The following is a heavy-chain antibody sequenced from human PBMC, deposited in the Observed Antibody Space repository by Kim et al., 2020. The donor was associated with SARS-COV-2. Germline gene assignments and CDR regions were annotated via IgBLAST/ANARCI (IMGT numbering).Heavy chain of an antibody. CDR1: GFTFSSYA. Sequence: GGSLRLSCAASGFTFSSYAMHWVRQAPGKGLEYISGISNSGGSTSYANSVEGRFTISRDNSKNTLYLQMGSLRAEDMALYYCARAGDSGWYEDYWGQGTL. J-gene: IGHJ4*02. CDR2: ISNSGGST. D-gene: IGHD6-19*01. V-gene: IGHV3-64*01. CDR3: ARAGDSGWYEDY.